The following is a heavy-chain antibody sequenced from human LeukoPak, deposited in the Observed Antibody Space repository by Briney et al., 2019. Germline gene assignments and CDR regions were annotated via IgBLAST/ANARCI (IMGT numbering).Heavy chain of an antibody. D-gene: IGHD1-7*01. Sequence: GGSLRLSCAASGFPFSSYWMSWVRQAPGKGLEWVANIKQDGSEKNYVDSVKGRFTISRDNAKNSLYLQVNSLRAEDTAVYYCAKDRLELRLGAFDIWGQGTMVTVSS. CDR3: AKDRLELRLGAFDI. J-gene: IGHJ3*02. V-gene: IGHV3-7*03. CDR1: GFPFSSYW. CDR2: IKQDGSEK.